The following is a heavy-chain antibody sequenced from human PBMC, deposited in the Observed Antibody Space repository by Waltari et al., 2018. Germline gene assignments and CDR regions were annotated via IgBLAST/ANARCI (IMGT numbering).Heavy chain of an antibody. CDR1: GYSISSGYY. CDR3: ARGPSSYYYDSSGYYYVAWYFDL. CDR2: IYHSGST. V-gene: IGHV4-38-2*01. J-gene: IGHJ2*01. D-gene: IGHD3-22*01. Sequence: VQLQESGPGLVKPSETLSLTCAVSGYSISSGYYWGWIRQPPGKGLEWIGSIYHSGSTYYNPSLKSRVTISVDTSKNQFSLKLSSVTAADTAVYYCARGPSSYYYDSSGYYYVAWYFDLWGRGTLVTVSS.